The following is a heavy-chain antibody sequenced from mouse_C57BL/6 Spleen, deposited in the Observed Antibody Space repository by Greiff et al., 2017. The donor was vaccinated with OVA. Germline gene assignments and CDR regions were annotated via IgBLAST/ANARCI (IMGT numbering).Heavy chain of an antibody. CDR1: GFTFSDYG. CDR2: ISNLAYSI. CDR3: ARRGDYDGFAY. J-gene: IGHJ3*01. Sequence: EVKLMESGGGLVQPGGSLKLSCAASGFTFSDYGMAWVRQAPRKGPEWVAFISNLAYSIYYADTVTGRFTISRENAKNTLYLEMSSLRSEDTAMYYCARRGDYDGFAYWGQGTLVTVSA. D-gene: IGHD2-4*01. V-gene: IGHV5-15*01.